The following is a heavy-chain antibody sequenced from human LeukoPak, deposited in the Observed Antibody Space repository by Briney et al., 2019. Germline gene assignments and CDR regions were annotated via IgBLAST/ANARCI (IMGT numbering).Heavy chain of an antibody. CDR2: IWYDGSNK. D-gene: IGHD6-13*01. Sequence: GRSLRLSCAASGFTFSSYGMHWVRQAPGKGLEWVAVIWYDGSNKYYADSVKGRFTISRDNSKNTLYLQMNSLRAEDTAVYYCARPLKQQLAPPSDYWGQGTLVTVSS. CDR3: ARPLKQQLAPPSDY. CDR1: GFTFSSYG. J-gene: IGHJ4*02. V-gene: IGHV3-30*19.